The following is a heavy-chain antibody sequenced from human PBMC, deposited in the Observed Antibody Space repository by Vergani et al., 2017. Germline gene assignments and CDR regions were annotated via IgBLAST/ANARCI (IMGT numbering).Heavy chain of an antibody. D-gene: IGHD5-12*01. J-gene: IGHJ4*02. CDR3: ARDPSYDDYFDY. CDR2: ISSSSSYI. V-gene: IGHV3-21*01. Sequence: EVQLVESGGGLVKTGGSLRLSCAASGFTFSSYSMNWVRQAPGKGLEWVSSISSSSSYIYYADSVKGRFTISRDNAKNSLYLQMNSLRAEDTAVYYCARDPSYDDYFDYWGQGTLVTVSS. CDR1: GFTFSSYS.